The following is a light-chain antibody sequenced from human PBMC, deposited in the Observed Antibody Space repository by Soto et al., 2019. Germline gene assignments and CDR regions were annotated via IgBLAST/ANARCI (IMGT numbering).Light chain of an antibody. Sequence: EIVLTQSPGTLSLSPGEGATLSCRASQSVRSNYLAWYQQKPGQAPRLLIYGASSRATGIPDRFSGSGSGTDFTLTISRLEPEDFAVYYCQQYGGSPFTFGPGTKVDIK. V-gene: IGKV3-20*01. CDR2: GAS. J-gene: IGKJ3*01. CDR1: QSVRSNY. CDR3: QQYGGSPFT.